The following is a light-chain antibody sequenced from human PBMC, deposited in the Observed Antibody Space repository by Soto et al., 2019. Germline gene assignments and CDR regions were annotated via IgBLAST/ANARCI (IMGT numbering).Light chain of an antibody. CDR1: QSVRSN. CDR2: GAS. Sequence: IVLTQSPATLSVSAGERATLSCRARQSVRSNLAWYQQKPGQAPRLLIYGASSRATGIPDRFSGSGSGTDVTLTINRLEPEDFAVYYCQQYGSSITFGQGTRLEIK. J-gene: IGKJ5*01. V-gene: IGKV3-20*01. CDR3: QQYGSSIT.